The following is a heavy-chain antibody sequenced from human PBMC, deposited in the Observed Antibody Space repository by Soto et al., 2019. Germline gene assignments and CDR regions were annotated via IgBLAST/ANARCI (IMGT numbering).Heavy chain of an antibody. J-gene: IGHJ4*02. CDR2: IYHSGST. CDR3: ARYTVTAEGFDY. V-gene: IGHV4-30-2*01. D-gene: IGHD4-17*01. CDR1: GGSISSGGYS. Sequence: TLSLTCAVSGGSISSGGYSWSWIRQPPGKGLEWIGYIYHSGSTYYNPSLKSRVTISVDRSRNQFSLKLSSVTAADTAVYYCARYTVTAEGFDYWGQGTLVTVSS.